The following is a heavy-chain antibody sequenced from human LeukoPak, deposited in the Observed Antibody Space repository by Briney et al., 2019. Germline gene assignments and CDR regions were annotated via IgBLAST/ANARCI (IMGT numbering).Heavy chain of an antibody. Sequence: SETLSLTCTVSGGSISSGDYYWSWIRQPPGKGLEWIGSIYHSGSTYYNPSLKSRVTISIDASKNQFSLRLSSVTAADTAVYYCTRGGELMNFWGQGTLVTVSS. CDR2: IYHSGST. J-gene: IGHJ4*02. D-gene: IGHD1-26*01. V-gene: IGHV4-39*07. CDR1: GGSISSGDYY. CDR3: TRGGELMNF.